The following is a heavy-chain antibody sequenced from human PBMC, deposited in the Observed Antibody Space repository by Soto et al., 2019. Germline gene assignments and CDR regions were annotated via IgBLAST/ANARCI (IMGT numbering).Heavy chain of an antibody. J-gene: IGHJ4*02. V-gene: IGHV1-69*13. D-gene: IGHD1-26*01. CDR1: GGTFSSYA. CDR2: IIPIFGTA. CDR3: ARDIVSESDPYYFDY. Sequence: ASVKVSCKASGGTFSSYAISWVRQAPGQGLEWMGGIIPIFGTANYAQKFQGRVTITADESTSTAYMELSSLRSEDTAVYYCARDIVSESDPYYFDYWGQGTLVTVSS.